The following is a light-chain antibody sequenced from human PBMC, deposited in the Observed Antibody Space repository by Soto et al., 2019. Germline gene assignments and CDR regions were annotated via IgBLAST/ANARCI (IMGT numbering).Light chain of an antibody. Sequence: QSVLTQPPSVSATPGQRVTISCSGGSSNIGINTVNWYQQLPGTAPKILIYRTNQRPSGVPDRFSGSRSGPSASLAIGGLQSEDEATYLCAAWDDSLNGPVFGGGTKLTVL. J-gene: IGLJ2*01. CDR3: AAWDDSLNGPV. CDR2: RTN. CDR1: SSNIGINT. V-gene: IGLV1-44*01.